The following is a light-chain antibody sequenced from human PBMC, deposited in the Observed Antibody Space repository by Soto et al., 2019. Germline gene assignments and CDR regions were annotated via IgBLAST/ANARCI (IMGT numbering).Light chain of an antibody. Sequence: DIQMTQSPSSLSASVGDRVTITCRASQSISIYLNWFQQKPGKAPKLLIYAASSLQSGVPSRFSGSGSGTDFTLTVSSLQPEDFATYYCQQRYSTPLTFGPGTKVDIK. CDR3: QQRYSTPLT. CDR1: QSISIY. J-gene: IGKJ1*01. CDR2: AAS. V-gene: IGKV1-39*01.